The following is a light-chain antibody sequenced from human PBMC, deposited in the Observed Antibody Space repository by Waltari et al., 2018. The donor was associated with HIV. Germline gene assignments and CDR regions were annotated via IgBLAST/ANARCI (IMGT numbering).Light chain of an antibody. V-gene: IGKV1-39*01. J-gene: IGKJ1*01. CDR1: QSINRF. CDR2: AAS. CDR3: QQAYIAWT. Sequence: DIQMTQSPSSLSASVGDRVTMSCRASQSINRFLNWYQQKSGKAPKLLIYAASTLQSGVPSRFSGSGSGTEFTLTISNLQPEDFAIYFCQQAYIAWTFGQGTKVDVK.